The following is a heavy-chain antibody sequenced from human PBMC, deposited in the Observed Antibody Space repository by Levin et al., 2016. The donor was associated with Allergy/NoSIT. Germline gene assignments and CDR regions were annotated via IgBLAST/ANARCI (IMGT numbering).Heavy chain of an antibody. Sequence: GGSLRLSCTTSGFTFSSYVMTWVRQAPGKGLEWVSDISGSSVTINYADSIKGRFTISRDNSKNTLYLQMNSLRAEDAAVYYCASGYSYGYNYWGQGTLVTVSS. J-gene: IGHJ4*02. V-gene: IGHV3-23*01. CDR1: GFTFSSYV. D-gene: IGHD5-18*01. CDR2: ISGSSVTI. CDR3: ASGYSYGYNY.